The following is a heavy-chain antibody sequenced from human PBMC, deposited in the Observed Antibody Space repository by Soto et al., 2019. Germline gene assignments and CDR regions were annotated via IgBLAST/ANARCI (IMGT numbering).Heavy chain of an antibody. CDR2: IDNDGSGT. J-gene: IGHJ6*02. CDR1: GFTFRNYW. D-gene: IGHD3-10*01. V-gene: IGHV3-74*01. CDR3: AKDRSAVYYYYYSMDV. Sequence: PGGSLRLSCAASGFTFRNYWMHWVRQVPGKGLVWVSRIDNDGSGTSYADSVKGRFTVSRDNAKNTLYLQMNSLRAEDTAVYYCAKDRSAVYYYYYSMDVWGQGTTVTVSS.